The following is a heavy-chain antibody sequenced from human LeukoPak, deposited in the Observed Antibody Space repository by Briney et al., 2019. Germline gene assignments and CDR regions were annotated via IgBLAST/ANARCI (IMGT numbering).Heavy chain of an antibody. V-gene: IGHV3-30*18. CDR3: AKAYGGPRGIYFDY. D-gene: IGHD4-23*01. J-gene: IGHJ4*02. CDR1: GFTFSSYG. CDR2: ISYDGSNK. Sequence: GGSLRLSCAASGFTFSSYGMHWVRQAPAKGLEWVAVISYDGSNKYYADSVKGRFTISRDNSKNTLYLQMNSLRAEDTAVYYCAKAYGGPRGIYFDYWGQGTLVTVSS.